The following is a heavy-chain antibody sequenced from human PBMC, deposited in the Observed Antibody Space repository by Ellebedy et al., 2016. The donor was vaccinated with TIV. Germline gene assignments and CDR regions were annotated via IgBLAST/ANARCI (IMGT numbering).Heavy chain of an antibody. CDR1: GFSFSTSGVC. V-gene: IGHV2-70*01. J-gene: IGHJ4*02. CDR3: ARMAYGDFGGDLDF. Sequence: SGPTLVKPTQTLTLTCGFSGFSFSTSGVCVTWIRQPPGKALEWLALIRWDDTKYYSTSLNSRLTISKDTSRNQVVLTMTNMDPLDTGRYYCARMAYGDFGGDLDFWGQGTLVTVSP. D-gene: IGHD4-17*01. CDR2: IRWDDTK.